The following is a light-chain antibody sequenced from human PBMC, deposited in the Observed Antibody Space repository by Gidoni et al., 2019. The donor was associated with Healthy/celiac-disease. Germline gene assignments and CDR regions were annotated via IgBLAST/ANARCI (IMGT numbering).Light chain of an antibody. CDR1: QGISSY. CDR3: QQYYSFPQT. V-gene: IGKV1D-8*01. J-gene: IGKJ1*01. CDR2: AAS. Sequence: VIWMTQSPSLLSASTGDRVTISCLMSQGISSYLAWYQQKPGKAPELLIYAASTLQSGVPSRFSGSGSGTDFTLTISCLQSEDFATYYFQQYYSFPQTFGQGTKVEIK.